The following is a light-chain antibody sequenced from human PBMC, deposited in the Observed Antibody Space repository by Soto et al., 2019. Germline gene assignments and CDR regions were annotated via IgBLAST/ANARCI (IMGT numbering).Light chain of an antibody. J-gene: IGKJ1*01. CDR2: DAS. Sequence: IPLPQSPSSLSASVGDRVSITCRASQSISSYLNWYQQKPGKAPKLLIYDASTLESGVPSRFRGSGSGTEFTLTISSLQPDDFATYYCQQYKTYSWTFGQGTKVDI. CDR3: QQYKTYSWT. V-gene: IGKV1-5*01. CDR1: QSISSY.